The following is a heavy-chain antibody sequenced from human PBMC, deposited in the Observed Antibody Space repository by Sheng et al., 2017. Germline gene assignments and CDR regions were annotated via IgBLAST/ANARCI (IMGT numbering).Heavy chain of an antibody. J-gene: IGHJ2*01. D-gene: IGHD4-17*01. CDR1: GGSINSYY. CDR3: ASSDYGFYXYFDL. V-gene: IGHV4-59*01. Sequence: QVQLQESGPGLVKPSETLSLTCTVSGGSINSYYWSWIRQPPGKGLEWIGYIYYSGSTNYNPSLKSRVTISLDTSKNHFSLKLSSVTAADTAVYYCASSDYGFYXYFDLWGLAPSSLSPQ. CDR2: IYYSGST.